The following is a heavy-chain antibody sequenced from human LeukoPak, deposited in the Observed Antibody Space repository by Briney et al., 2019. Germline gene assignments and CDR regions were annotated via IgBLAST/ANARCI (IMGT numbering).Heavy chain of an antibody. CDR3: AKDPHIVVVPAANHYWFDP. J-gene: IGHJ5*01. CDR2: IRYDGSNK. Sequence: GGSLRLSCAASGFTFSSYSMHWVRQAPGKGLEWVALIRYDGSNKYYADSVKGRFTISRDNSKNTLYLQMNSLRAEDTAVYYCAKDPHIVVVPAANHYWFDPWGQGTLVTVSS. CDR1: GFTFSSYS. D-gene: IGHD2-2*01. V-gene: IGHV3-30*02.